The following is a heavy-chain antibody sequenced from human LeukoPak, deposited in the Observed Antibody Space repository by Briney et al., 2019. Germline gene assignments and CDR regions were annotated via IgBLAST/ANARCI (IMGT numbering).Heavy chain of an antibody. CDR1: GYIFTSYG. CDR3: ARHGSMTLIRGRLRYYYMDV. D-gene: IGHD3-10*01. Sequence: ASVKVSCKASGYIFTSYGISWVRQAPGQGLEWMGWINTYNGNTKYAQKVQGRVTMTTDTSTSTAYMEVRSLTSDDTAVYYCARHGSMTLIRGRLRYYYMDVWGKGTTVTISS. V-gene: IGHV1-18*01. CDR2: INTYNGNT. J-gene: IGHJ6*03.